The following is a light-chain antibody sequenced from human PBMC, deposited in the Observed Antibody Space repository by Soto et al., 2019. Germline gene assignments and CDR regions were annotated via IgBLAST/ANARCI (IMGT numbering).Light chain of an antibody. J-gene: IGKJ2*01. Sequence: EILMTQSPATLSASLGERATLTCRASQSVSSRLAWYQQKPGKAPKVLIYDASTVDSGIPSRFSGSGSGTEFTLTISSLQPDDFAAYYCQQYNSYSPYTFGQGTKLEI. CDR2: DAS. CDR3: QQYNSYSPYT. CDR1: QSVSSR. V-gene: IGKV1-5*01.